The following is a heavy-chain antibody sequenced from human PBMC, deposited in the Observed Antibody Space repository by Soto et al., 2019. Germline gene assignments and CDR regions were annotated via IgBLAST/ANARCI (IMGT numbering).Heavy chain of an antibody. Sequence: PSETLSLTCTVSGGSISSGGYYWSWIRQHPGKGLEWIGYIYYSGSTYYNPSLKSRVTISVDTSKNQFSLKLSSVTAADTAVYYCARDGGRTFFRGPTPHRAKFDIWGQGSMVPVSS. D-gene: IGHD3-10*01. CDR2: IYYSGST. J-gene: IGHJ3*02. V-gene: IGHV4-31*03. CDR3: ARDGGRTFFRGPTPHRAKFDI. CDR1: GGSISSGGYY.